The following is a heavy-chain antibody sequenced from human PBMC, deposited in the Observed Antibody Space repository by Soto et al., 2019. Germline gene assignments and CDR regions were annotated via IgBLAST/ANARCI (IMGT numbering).Heavy chain of an antibody. J-gene: IGHJ5*02. V-gene: IGHV3-53*02. CDR1: GFTVSSNY. D-gene: IGHD3-10*01. Sequence: EVQLVETGGGLIQPGGSLKLSCAASGFTVSSNYMSWVRQAPGKGLEWVSVIYSGGSTYYADSVKGRFTISRDNSKNTLCLQMTSLRAGDRAVYYCARGPRSSGSGTWGQGTLVTVSS. CDR2: IYSGGST. CDR3: ARGPRSSGSGT.